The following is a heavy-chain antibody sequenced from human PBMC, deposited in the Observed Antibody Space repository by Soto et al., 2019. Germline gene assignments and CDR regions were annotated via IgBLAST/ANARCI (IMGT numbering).Heavy chain of an antibody. J-gene: IGHJ4*02. Sequence: DVQLVESGGGLVQPGRSLRLSCAASGFTFDDYAMHWVRQAPGKGLEWVSGISWSSDSVGYADSVKGRFTVSRDNAKKSLYLQMNSLRPEDTALYFCAKSHIVATLSPANFDYWGQGILVTVSS. D-gene: IGHD5-12*01. V-gene: IGHV3-9*01. CDR2: ISWSSDSV. CDR1: GFTFDDYA. CDR3: AKSHIVATLSPANFDY.